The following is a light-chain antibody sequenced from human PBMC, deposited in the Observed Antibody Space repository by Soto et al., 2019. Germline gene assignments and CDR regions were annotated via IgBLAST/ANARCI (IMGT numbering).Light chain of an antibody. V-gene: IGKV1-33*01. CDR1: QDISNR. CDR3: QQYVNLVT. CDR2: DAP. J-gene: IGKJ4*01. Sequence: DIQMTQSPSSLSASVGDRVTITCQASQDISNRLNWYQQKPGKAPKILINDAPNLDAGVPSRFSGTGSGTDFTFTISSLQPEDIATYYGQQYVNLVTFGGGTKLEIK.